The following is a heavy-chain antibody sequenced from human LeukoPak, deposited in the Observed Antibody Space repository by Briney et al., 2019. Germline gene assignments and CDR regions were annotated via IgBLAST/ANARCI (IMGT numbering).Heavy chain of an antibody. D-gene: IGHD6-19*01. Sequence: SDTLSLTCPVSGDSISSYYWNWIRQPAGKALQWIGRIYTSGSPNYNPSLKSRVTMSVDTSKNQFSLKLTSVTAADTAVYYCARDSGSGGWLIDYWGQGTLVTVSS. CDR3: ARDSGSGGWLIDY. V-gene: IGHV4-4*07. CDR1: GDSISSYY. CDR2: IYTSGSP. J-gene: IGHJ4*02.